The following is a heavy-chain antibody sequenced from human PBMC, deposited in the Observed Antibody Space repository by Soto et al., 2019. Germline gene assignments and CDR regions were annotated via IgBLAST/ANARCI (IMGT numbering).Heavy chain of an antibody. D-gene: IGHD6-25*01. CDR2: IYYSGST. V-gene: IGHV4-39*01. J-gene: IGHJ5*01. CDR3: ARNYTSGWFDS. Sequence: QLQLQESGPGLVKPSETLSLTCTVSGGSISSGSYYWGWIRQPPGKGLEWIGSIYYSGSTSYNPSXKXXVSISVDTSRNQFSLNLRSVTATDTAVYFCARNYTSGWFDSWGQGTLVTVSS. CDR1: GGSISSGSYY.